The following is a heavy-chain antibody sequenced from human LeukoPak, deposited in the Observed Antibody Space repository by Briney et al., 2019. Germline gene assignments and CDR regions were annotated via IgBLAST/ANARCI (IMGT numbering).Heavy chain of an antibody. CDR2: TSGNGVGT. D-gene: IGHD4-17*01. CDR3: AFRGKVTVTTKGAFDF. CDR1: GFTFGSYA. J-gene: IGHJ3*01. Sequence: PGGSLRLSCVASGFTFGSYAMSWVRQAPGKGLEWVSLTSGNGVGTDYADSVKGRFTISRDNSKNTLYLQMNSLRAEDTAVYYCAFRGKVTVTTKGAFDFWGQGTMVTASS. V-gene: IGHV3-23*01.